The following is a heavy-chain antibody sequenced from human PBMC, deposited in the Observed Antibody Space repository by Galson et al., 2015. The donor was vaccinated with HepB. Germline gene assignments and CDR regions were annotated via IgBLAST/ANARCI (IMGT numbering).Heavy chain of an antibody. CDR2: IKQDGSEK. CDR3: ARKEWELAEGAFDI. V-gene: IGHV3-7*03. D-gene: IGHD1-26*01. J-gene: IGHJ3*02. CDR1: GFTFSSYW. Sequence: LRLSCAASGFTFSSYWMSWVRQAPGKGLEWVANIKQDGSEKYYVDSVKGRFTISRDNAKNSLYLQMTSLRAEDTAVYYCARKEWELAEGAFDIWGQGTMVTVSS.